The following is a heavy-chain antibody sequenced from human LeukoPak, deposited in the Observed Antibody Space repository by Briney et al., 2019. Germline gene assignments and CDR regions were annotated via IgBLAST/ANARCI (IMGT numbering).Heavy chain of an antibody. Sequence: PGGSLRLSCAASGFTVSSNYMSWVRQAPGKGLEWFSIIYSIGTTYYTDSVKGRFTISRDNSKNTLYLQMNSLRAEDTAVYYCARWYCSSTSCYYDYWGQGTLVTVSS. CDR3: ARWYCSSTSCYYDY. CDR1: GFTVSSNY. V-gene: IGHV3-53*01. CDR2: IYSIGTT. D-gene: IGHD2-2*01. J-gene: IGHJ4*02.